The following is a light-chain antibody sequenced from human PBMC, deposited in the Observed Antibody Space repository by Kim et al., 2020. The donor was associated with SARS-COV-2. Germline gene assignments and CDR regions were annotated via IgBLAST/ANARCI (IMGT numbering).Light chain of an antibody. CDR3: QYYGTYPYI. CDR1: QDIGDF. J-gene: IGKJ2*01. CDR2: AAS. V-gene: IGKV1-16*02. Sequence: SASVGDSVTLTCRASQDIGDFLAWFQQRPGKAPKSLIYAASTLQGGVPSKFSGSGSGTDFTLTISSLQPEDFPTYYCQYYGTYPYIFGQGTKLEI.